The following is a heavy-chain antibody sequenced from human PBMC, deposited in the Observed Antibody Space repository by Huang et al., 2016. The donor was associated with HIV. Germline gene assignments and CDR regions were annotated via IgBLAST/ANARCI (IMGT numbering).Heavy chain of an antibody. CDR2: ISGYNGKP. CDR3: ARERYYYDRSGYYTPVEYFHH. D-gene: IGHD3-22*01. Sequence: QVQLVQSGAEVKKPGASVKVSCKASGYTFTNYAIKWVRQAPGQSLEWMGWISGYNGKPNYAQKVQGRVTMTKDTSTSTAYMELRSLISDDTAVYYCARERYYYDRSGYYTPVEYFHHWGQGTLVTVSS. CDR1: GYTFTNYA. J-gene: IGHJ1*01. V-gene: IGHV1-18*01.